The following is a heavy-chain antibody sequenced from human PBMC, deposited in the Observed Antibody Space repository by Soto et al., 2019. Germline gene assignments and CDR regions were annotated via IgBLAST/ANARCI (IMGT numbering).Heavy chain of an antibody. J-gene: IGHJ2*01. Sequence: QVQLQESGPGLVKPSETLSLTCTVSGGSINNYYWSWIRQPPGKGLEWIGYIYDSGSTNYNPSLKSRVTISVDTSKNQFSLKLSSVTAADTAVYYCARRGQAVIYWYFDLWGRGTLVTVSS. CDR3: ARRGQAVIYWYFDL. CDR1: GGSINNYY. D-gene: IGHD3-22*01. CDR2: IYDSGST. V-gene: IGHV4-59*08.